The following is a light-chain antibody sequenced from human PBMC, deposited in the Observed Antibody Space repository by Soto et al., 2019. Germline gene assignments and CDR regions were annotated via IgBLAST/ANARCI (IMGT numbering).Light chain of an antibody. V-gene: IGLV2-14*03. CDR2: DVS. CDR3: SSYGASSTL. Sequence: QSALTQPASVSGSPGQPITISCTGTSSDIGSYNYVSWYQQHPGKAPKLMIFDVSYRPSGISDRFSGSKSGNTASLTISGLQPEDEADYYCSSYGASSTLFGGGTKLTVL. J-gene: IGLJ3*02. CDR1: SSDIGSYNY.